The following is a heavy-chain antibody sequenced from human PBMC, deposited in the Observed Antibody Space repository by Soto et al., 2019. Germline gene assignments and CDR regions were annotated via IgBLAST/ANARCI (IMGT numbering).Heavy chain of an antibody. Sequence: PSETLSLTCTVSGGSISSSSYYWGWIRQPPGKGLEWIGSIYYSGSTYYNPSLKSRVTISVDTSKNQFSLKLSSVTAADTAVYYCAVEYSSSDAIDYWGQGTLVTVSS. V-gene: IGHV4-39*01. CDR1: GGSISSSSYY. D-gene: IGHD6-6*01. CDR2: IYYSGST. J-gene: IGHJ4*02. CDR3: AVEYSSSDAIDY.